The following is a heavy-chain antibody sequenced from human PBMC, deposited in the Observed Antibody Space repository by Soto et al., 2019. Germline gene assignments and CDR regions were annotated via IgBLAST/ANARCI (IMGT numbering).Heavy chain of an antibody. J-gene: IGHJ6*02. V-gene: IGHV3-15*01. CDR2: IKSKTDDGTT. CDR3: TTDPLSIITGTPYYYYGMDV. CDR1: GFTFSNAW. Sequence: GVLRLSCAASGFTFSNAWMSWVRQAPGKGLEWVGRIKSKTDDGTTDYAAPVKGRFTISRDDSKNTLYLQMNSLKTEDTAVYYCTTDPLSIITGTPYYYYGMDVWGQGTTVTVSS. D-gene: IGHD1-20*01.